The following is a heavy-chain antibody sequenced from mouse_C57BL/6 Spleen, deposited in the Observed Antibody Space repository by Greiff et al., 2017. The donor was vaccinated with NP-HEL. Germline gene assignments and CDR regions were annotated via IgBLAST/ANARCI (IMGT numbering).Heavy chain of an antibody. D-gene: IGHD1-1*01. J-gene: IGHJ3*01. CDR3: ARSITTVVEGFAY. CDR2: IHPNSGST. CDR1: GYTFTSYW. V-gene: IGHV1-64*01. Sequence: QVQLKQPGAELVKPGASVKLSCKASGYTFTSYWMHWVKRRPGQGLEWIGMIHPNSGSTNYNEKFKSKATLTVDKSSSTAYMQLSSLTSEDSAVYYCARSITTVVEGFAYWGQGTLVTVSA.